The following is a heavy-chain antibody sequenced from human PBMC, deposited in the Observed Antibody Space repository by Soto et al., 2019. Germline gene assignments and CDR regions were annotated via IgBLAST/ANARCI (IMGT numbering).Heavy chain of an antibody. CDR1: GYSISSGYY. Sequence: SETLSLTCAVSGYSISSGYYWGWIRQPPGKGLEWIGSIYHSGSTYYNPSLKSRVTISVDTSKNQFSLKLSSVTAADTAVYYCARDDSSGHYYGIDYWGQGTLVTVSS. V-gene: IGHV4-38-2*02. J-gene: IGHJ4*02. D-gene: IGHD3-22*01. CDR2: IYHSGST. CDR3: ARDDSSGHYYGIDY.